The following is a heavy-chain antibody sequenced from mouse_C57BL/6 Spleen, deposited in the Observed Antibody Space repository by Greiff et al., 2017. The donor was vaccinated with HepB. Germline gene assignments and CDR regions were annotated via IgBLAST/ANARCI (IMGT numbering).Heavy chain of an antibody. CDR1: GYTFTSYG. CDR3: ARRYYGSSYNYAMDY. V-gene: IGHV1-81*01. J-gene: IGHJ4*01. D-gene: IGHD1-1*01. Sequence: QVQLKESGAELARPGASVKLSCKASGYTFTSYGISWVKQSTGQGLEWIGEIYPRSGNNYYNEKFKGKATLTADKYSSTAYMELRSLTSEDSAVYFCARRYYGSSYNYAMDYWGQGTSVTVSS. CDR2: IYPRSGNN.